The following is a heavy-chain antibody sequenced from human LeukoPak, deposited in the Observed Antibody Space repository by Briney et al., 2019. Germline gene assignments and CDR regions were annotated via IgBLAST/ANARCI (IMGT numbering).Heavy chain of an antibody. CDR1: GFTFSIYT. J-gene: IGHJ4*02. CDR3: ARKRGGYSTFDY. Sequence: GSLRLSCEASGFTFSIYTMNWVRQAPGKGPEWVSSIDTGSNDIYYADSVKGRFTTSRDNAKNLLFLQMDSLRAEDTAFYYCARKRGGYSTFDYWGQGIPVTVSS. CDR2: IDTGSNDI. D-gene: IGHD1-26*01. V-gene: IGHV3-21*06.